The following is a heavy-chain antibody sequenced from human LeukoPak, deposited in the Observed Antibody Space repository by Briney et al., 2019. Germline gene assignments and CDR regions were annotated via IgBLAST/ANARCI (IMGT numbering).Heavy chain of an antibody. CDR1: GFSFSSYS. J-gene: IGHJ5*02. D-gene: IGHD3-22*01. V-gene: IGHV3-48*01. CDR2: ISSSSSTI. CDR3: VRENYYDSSGPS. Sequence: GGSLRLSCAASGFSFSSYSMNWVRQAPGKGLEWISHISSSSSTIYYADSVKGRFTISRDNAKNSLYLQMNSLGAEDTAVYYCVRENYYDSSGPSWGQGTLVTVSS.